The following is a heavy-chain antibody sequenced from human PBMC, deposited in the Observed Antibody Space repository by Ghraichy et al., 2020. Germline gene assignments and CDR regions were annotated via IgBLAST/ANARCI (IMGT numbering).Heavy chain of an antibody. D-gene: IGHD3-10*01. J-gene: IGHJ4*02. CDR3: ARAPGPGFGELLVEY. V-gene: IGHV4-31*03. CDR1: GGSISSGGYF. CDR2: IYYSGST. Sequence: SETLSLTCTVSGGSISSGGYFWSWIRQHPGKGLDLIGYIYYSGSTYYNPSLKSRATISVDTSKNQFSLKLSSVTAADTAVYYCARAPGPGFGELLVEYWGQGTLVTVSS.